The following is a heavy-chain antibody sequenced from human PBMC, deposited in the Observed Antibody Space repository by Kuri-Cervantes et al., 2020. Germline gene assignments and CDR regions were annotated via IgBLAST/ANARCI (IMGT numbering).Heavy chain of an antibody. CDR2: IYTSGST. CDR3: ARVGAQSWFGELLS. V-gene: IGHV4-4*07. Sequence: ESLKISCTVSGGSISSYYWSWIRQPAGKGLEWIGRIYTSGSTNYNPSLKSRVTISVDKSKKRFSLKLTSVTAADTAVYYCARVGAQSWFGELLSWGHGTLVTVSS. CDR1: GGSISSYY. D-gene: IGHD3-10*01. J-gene: IGHJ4*01.